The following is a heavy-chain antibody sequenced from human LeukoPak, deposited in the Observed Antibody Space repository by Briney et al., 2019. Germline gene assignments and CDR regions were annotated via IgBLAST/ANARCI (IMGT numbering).Heavy chain of an antibody. CDR3: ARPGKSGSFYPYFYYYDMDV. J-gene: IGHJ6*02. Sequence: GESLKISCKASGYTFSSFWISWVRQMPGKGLEWMGILYPGDSDTRYSPSFQGLVTMSADKSISTAYLQWGSLRASDTAIYYCARPGKSGSFYPYFYYYDMDVWGQGTTVTVSS. V-gene: IGHV5-51*01. CDR2: LYPGDSDT. CDR1: GYTFSSFW. D-gene: IGHD1-26*01.